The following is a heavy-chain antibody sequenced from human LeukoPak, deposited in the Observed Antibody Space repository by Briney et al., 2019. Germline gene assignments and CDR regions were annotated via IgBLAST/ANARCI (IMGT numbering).Heavy chain of an antibody. CDR2: IYSGGST. D-gene: IGHD6-13*01. Sequence: PGGSLRLSCAASGFTFSSNAMHWVRQAPGKGREWVSVIYSGGSTYYADSVKGRFTISRDNSKNTLYLQMNSLRAEDTAVYYCAREGVRAAGTDDYYYYYGMDVWGQGTTVTVSS. J-gene: IGHJ6*02. V-gene: IGHV3-53*01. CDR1: GFTFSSNA. CDR3: AREGVRAAGTDDYYYYYGMDV.